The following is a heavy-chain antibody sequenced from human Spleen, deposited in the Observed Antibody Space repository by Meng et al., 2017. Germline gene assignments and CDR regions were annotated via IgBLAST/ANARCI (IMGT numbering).Heavy chain of an antibody. Sequence: ASVKVSCKALGGIFSNYVIGWVRQAPGQGLEWMGWSNTNTGNPTYAQGFTGRFVFSLDTSVSTAYLQISSLNPEDTAVYYCARVSVAVDYWGQGTLVTVSS. V-gene: IGHV7-4-1*02. CDR2: SNTNTGNP. D-gene: IGHD6-19*01. CDR1: GGIFSNYV. CDR3: ARVSVAVDY. J-gene: IGHJ4*02.